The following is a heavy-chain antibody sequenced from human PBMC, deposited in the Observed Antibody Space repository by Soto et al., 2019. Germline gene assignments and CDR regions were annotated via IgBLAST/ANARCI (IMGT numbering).Heavy chain of an antibody. D-gene: IGHD6-6*01. CDR2: IYSGGST. CDR3: ARDASEAAPTYGMDV. J-gene: IGHJ6*02. CDR1: GFTVSSNY. Sequence: PGGSLRLSCAASGFTVSSNYMSWVRQAPGKGLEWVSVIYSGGSTYYADSVKGRFTISRDNSKNTLYLQMNSLRAEDTAVYYCARDASEAAPTYGMDVWGQGTTVTVSS. V-gene: IGHV3-53*01.